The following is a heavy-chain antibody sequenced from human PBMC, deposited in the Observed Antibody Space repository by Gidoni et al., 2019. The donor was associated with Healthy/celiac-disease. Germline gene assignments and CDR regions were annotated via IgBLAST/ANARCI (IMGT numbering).Heavy chain of an antibody. CDR3: TTALGIAVAGTKNWFDP. CDR1: GFTFSNAW. D-gene: IGHD6-19*01. CDR2: IKSKTDGGTT. J-gene: IGHJ5*02. V-gene: IGHV3-15*07. Sequence: SLRLSCAASGFTFSNAWMNWVGRIKSKTDGGTTDYAAPVKGRFTISRDDSKNTLYLQMNSLKTEDTAVYYCTTALGIAVAGTKNWFDPWGQGTLVTVSS.